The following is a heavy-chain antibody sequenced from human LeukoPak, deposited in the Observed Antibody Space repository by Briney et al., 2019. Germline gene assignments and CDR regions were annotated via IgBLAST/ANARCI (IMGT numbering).Heavy chain of an antibody. CDR2: IYYSGST. D-gene: IGHD3-10*01. CDR3: ARTKGGIDYYGSGPWEFDP. V-gene: IGHV4-31*03. CDR1: GGSISSGGYY. Sequence: SETLSLTCTVSGGSISSGGYYWSWIRQHPGKGLEWIGYIYYSGSTYYNPSLKSRVTISVDTFKNQFSLKLSSVTAADTAVYYCARTKGGIDYYGSGPWEFDPWGQGTLVTVSS. J-gene: IGHJ5*02.